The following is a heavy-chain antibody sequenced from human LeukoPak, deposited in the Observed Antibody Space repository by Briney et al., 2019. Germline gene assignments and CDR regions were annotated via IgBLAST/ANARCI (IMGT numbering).Heavy chain of an antibody. D-gene: IGHD3-3*01. CDR2: INWNSGSI. J-gene: IGHJ4*02. CDR1: GFTFDDYA. Sequence: GRSLRLSCAASGFTFDDYAMHWVRQAPGKGLEWVSSINWNSGSIAYADSVKGRFTISGDNAKNSLYLQMNSLRPEDTALYYCSRSATHSLLKPYYFDYWGQGTLVTVSS. V-gene: IGHV3-9*01. CDR3: SRSATHSLLKPYYFDY.